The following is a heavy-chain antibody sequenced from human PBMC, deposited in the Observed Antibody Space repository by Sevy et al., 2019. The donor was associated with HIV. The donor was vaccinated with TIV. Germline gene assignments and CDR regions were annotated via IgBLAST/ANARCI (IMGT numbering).Heavy chain of an antibody. CDR3: ARPCFCCGGDCVECYYGMDV. V-gene: IGHV4-39*01. J-gene: IGHJ6*02. D-gene: IGHD2-21*02. CDR1: GGSISSSSYY. CDR2: IYYSGST. Sequence: SETLSLTCTVSGGSISSSSYYWGWIRQPPGKGLEWIGRIYYSGSTYYNPSLKSRGTISVDTSQNQFSLKLSSVTAADRAVYYCARPCFCCGGDCVECYYGMDVWGQGTTVTVSS.